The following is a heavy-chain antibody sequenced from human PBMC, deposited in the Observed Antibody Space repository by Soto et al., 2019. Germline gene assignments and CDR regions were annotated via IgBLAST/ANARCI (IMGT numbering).Heavy chain of an antibody. CDR1: GGSISSGGYY. V-gene: IGHV4-31*03. D-gene: IGHD1-1*01. CDR2: IYYSGST. Sequence: SETLSLTCTVSGGSISSGGYYWSWIRQHPGKGLEWIGYIYYSGSTYYNPSLKSRVTISVDTSKNQFSLKLSSVTAADTAVYYCLRDVDGKGLDGLGDYWGQGTLVTVSS. J-gene: IGHJ4*02. CDR3: LRDVDGKGLDGLGDY.